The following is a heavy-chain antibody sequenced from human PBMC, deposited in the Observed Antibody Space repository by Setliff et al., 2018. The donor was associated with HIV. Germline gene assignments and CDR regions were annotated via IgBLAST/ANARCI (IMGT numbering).Heavy chain of an antibody. CDR1: GGSIKSSSYY. CDR2: IYYSGNT. Sequence: SETLSLTCTVSGGSIKSSSYYWGWIRQPPGKGLEWIGSIYYSGNTYYNPSLKSRVTISTDTSRNQFSLRLSSVTAADTAIYYCARGGLGVVTSFDSWGPGTLVTVSS. D-gene: IGHD3-3*01. V-gene: IGHV4-39*07. J-gene: IGHJ4*02. CDR3: ARGGLGVVTSFDS.